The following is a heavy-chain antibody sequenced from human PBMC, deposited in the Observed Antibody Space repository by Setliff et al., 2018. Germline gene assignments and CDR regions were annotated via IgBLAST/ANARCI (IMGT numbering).Heavy chain of an antibody. J-gene: IGHJ4*02. D-gene: IGHD3-22*01. Sequence: PSETLSLTCAVYGGSFSGYYWSWIRQPPGTGLEWIGEINHSGSTNYNPSLKSRVTISVDTSKNQFSLKLSSVTAADTAVYYCARYDSSGYSENYYFDYWGQGTLVTVSS. CDR2: INHSGST. CDR3: ARYDSSGYSENYYFDY. CDR1: GGSFSGYY. V-gene: IGHV4-34*01.